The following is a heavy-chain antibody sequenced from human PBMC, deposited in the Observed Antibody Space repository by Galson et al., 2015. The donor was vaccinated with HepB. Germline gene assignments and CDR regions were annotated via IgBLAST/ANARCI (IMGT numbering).Heavy chain of an antibody. Sequence: SLRLSCAASGFTFSDYYMNWIRQTPGKGLESISYITSSGNTKFYADSVKGRFIVSRDNAKNTLFLHMNSLRGEDTAIYYCAGSLGASRLDFWGQGTLVTVSS. CDR3: AGSLGASRLDF. D-gene: IGHD3-16*01. CDR1: GFTFSDYY. CDR2: ITSSGNTK. J-gene: IGHJ4*02. V-gene: IGHV3-11*01.